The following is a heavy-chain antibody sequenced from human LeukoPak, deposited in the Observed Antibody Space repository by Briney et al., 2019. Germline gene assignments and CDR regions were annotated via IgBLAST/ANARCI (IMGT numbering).Heavy chain of an antibody. D-gene: IGHD6-6*01. CDR1: GYIFISYG. CDR3: ARVIGAARPDY. Sequence: ASVKVSCKTSGYIFISYGISWVRQAPGQGLEWMGWINPNSGGTNYAQKFQGRVTMTRDTSISTAYMELSRLRSDDTAVYYCARVIGAARPDYWGQGTLVTVSS. CDR2: INPNSGGT. J-gene: IGHJ4*02. V-gene: IGHV1-2*02.